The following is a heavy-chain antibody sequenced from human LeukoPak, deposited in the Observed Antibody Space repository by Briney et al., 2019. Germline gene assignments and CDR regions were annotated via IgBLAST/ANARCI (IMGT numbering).Heavy chain of an antibody. Sequence: ASVKVSCKASGYTFTSYGISWVRQAPGQGLEWMGWISAYNGNTNYAQKLQGRVTMTTDTSTSTAYMELRSLRSDDTAVYYCARDSYDYVWGSYRYKDYWGQGTLVTVSS. CDR1: GYTFTSYG. CDR2: ISAYNGNT. V-gene: IGHV1-18*01. J-gene: IGHJ4*02. CDR3: ARDSYDYVWGSYRYKDY. D-gene: IGHD3-16*02.